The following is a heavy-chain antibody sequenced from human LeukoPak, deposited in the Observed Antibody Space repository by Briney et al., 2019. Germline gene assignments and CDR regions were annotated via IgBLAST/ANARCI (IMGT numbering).Heavy chain of an antibody. CDR1: GGSISSYY. D-gene: IGHD6-13*01. CDR2: IYHSGST. Sequence: PSETLSLTCTVSGGSISSYYWSWIRQPPGKGLEWIGYIYHSGSTYYNPSLKSRVTISVDRSKNQFSLKLSSVTAADTAVYYCARDSIAAAGTRYFQHWGQGTLVTVSS. CDR3: ARDSIAAAGTRYFQH. J-gene: IGHJ1*01. V-gene: IGHV4-59*12.